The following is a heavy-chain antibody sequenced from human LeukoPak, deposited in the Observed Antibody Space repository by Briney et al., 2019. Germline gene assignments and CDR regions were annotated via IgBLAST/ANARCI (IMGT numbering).Heavy chain of an antibody. Sequence: SETLSLTCAVYGGSFSGYYWSWIRQPPGKGLEGIGEINHSGSTNYNPSLKSRVTISVDTSKNQFSLKLSSVTAADTSVYYCARPHTRRLLWFGEFRPHYFDYWGQGTLVTVSS. CDR3: ARPHTRRLLWFGEFRPHYFDY. CDR2: INHSGST. J-gene: IGHJ4*02. D-gene: IGHD3-10*01. CDR1: GGSFSGYY. V-gene: IGHV4-34*01.